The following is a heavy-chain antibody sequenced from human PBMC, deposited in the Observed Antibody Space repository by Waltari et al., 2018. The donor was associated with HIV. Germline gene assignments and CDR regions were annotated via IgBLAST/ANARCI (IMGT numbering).Heavy chain of an antibody. CDR2: ISGSGSTT. CDR3: AKGAFDMVVVSALDS. V-gene: IGHV3-23*01. D-gene: IGHD2-21*01. Sequence: EVQLLESGGGLVQPGGSLRLSCAASGFTFSSYAMSWVRQAPGKGLQWVVIISGSGSTTYSADAVKGRVTISRDNSENTLYLQINSLRAEDTAVYYCAKGAFDMVVVSALDSWGHGTLVTVSS. CDR1: GFTFSSYA. J-gene: IGHJ5*01.